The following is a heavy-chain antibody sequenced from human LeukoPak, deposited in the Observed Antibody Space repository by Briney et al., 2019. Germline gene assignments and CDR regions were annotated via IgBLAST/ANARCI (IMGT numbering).Heavy chain of an antibody. CDR1: GFTFSNAW. V-gene: IGHV3-15*01. J-gene: IGHJ4*02. CDR2: IKSKTDGGTT. D-gene: IGHD3-10*01. CDR3: TTVTYYYGSGSYYFDY. Sequence: GGSLRLSCAASGFTFSNAWMSWVRQAPGKGLEWVGRIKSKTDGGTTDYAAPVKGRFTISRDDSKNTLYLQMSSLKTEDTAVYYCTTVTYYYGSGSYYFDYWGQGTLVTVSS.